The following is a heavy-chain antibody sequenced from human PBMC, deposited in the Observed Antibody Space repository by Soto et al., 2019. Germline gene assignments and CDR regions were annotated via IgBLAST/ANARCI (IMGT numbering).Heavy chain of an antibody. CDR2: IYSGGST. CDR3: AREGARKIDYYFEY. CDR1: GFTVSTKY. V-gene: IGHV3-66*01. J-gene: IGHJ4*02. Sequence: PGGSLRLSCAASGFTVSTKYMSWVRQAPGKGLEWVSVIYSGGSTFYADSVKGRFTISRDNAKNTLYLQMNSLRAEDTAVYYCAREGARKIDYYFEYWGPAPRVTVAS.